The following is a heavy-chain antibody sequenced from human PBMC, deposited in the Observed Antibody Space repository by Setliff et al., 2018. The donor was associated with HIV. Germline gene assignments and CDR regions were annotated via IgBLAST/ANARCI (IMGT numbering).Heavy chain of an antibody. D-gene: IGHD1-26*01. J-gene: IGHJ3*02. CDR1: GGSISSTY. CDR2: IYYTGTT. CDR3: ARGQPQGGGTYWSAFDI. V-gene: IGHV4-59*01. Sequence: SETLSLTCTVSGGSISSTYWSWIRQPPGKGLEWIGYIYYTGTTNYNPSLKSRVTISLDTSKTQFSLKLSSVTAADTAVYYCARGQPQGGGTYWSAFDIWGQGTMVTVSS.